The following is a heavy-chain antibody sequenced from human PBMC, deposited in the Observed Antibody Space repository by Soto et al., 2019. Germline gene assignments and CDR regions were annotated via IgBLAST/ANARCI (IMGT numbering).Heavy chain of an antibody. V-gene: IGHV3-23*01. Sequence: GGSLRLSCAASGFTFSSYAMSWVRQAPGKGLEWVSSISGSGGSTYYADSVKGRFTISRDSSKNTLYLQMNSLRAEDTAVYYCAKDAGKGSGSSSIDYWGQGTLVTVSS. D-gene: IGHD3-10*01. CDR1: GFTFSSYA. CDR3: AKDAGKGSGSSSIDY. CDR2: ISGSGGST. J-gene: IGHJ4*02.